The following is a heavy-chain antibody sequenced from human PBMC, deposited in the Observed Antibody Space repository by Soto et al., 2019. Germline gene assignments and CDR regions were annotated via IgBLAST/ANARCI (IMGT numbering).Heavy chain of an antibody. J-gene: IGHJ5*02. V-gene: IGHV1-18*01. CDR2: ISTYNGNT. Sequence: QVHMVQSGAEVKKPEASVKVACKASGYSFTSYGVSWVRQAPGQGLEWMGWISTYNGNTNYAQKFQDRVKMTADTSTSTAYMELGSLRSDDTAIYYCMRGDVGWLDDLRQGELDPWGQGTLVTVSA. CDR3: MRGDVGWLDDLRQGELDP. D-gene: IGHD6-19*01. CDR1: GYSFTSYG.